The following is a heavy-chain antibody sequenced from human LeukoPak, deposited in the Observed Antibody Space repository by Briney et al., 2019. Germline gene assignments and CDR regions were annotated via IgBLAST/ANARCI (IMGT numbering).Heavy chain of an antibody. J-gene: IGHJ4*02. CDR2: IDPGSTYI. D-gene: IGHD5-24*01. CDR1: GFTFRDYN. Sequence: GGSLRLSCAASGFTFRDYNMNWVRQAPGKGLEWVSSIDPGSTYIYYADSLKGRFTISRDNAKNSLYLQMNSLRAEDTAVYYCARGGGEMATTYYFDYWGQGTLVTVSS. CDR3: ARGGGEMATTYYFDY. V-gene: IGHV3-21*01.